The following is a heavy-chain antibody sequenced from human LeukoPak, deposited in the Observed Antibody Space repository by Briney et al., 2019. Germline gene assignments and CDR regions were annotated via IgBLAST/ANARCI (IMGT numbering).Heavy chain of an antibody. Sequence: GGSLRLSCAASGFTFSTYAMHRVRQAPGQGLDWVAFIRHDGSIKYYADSVKGRFTISRDNSKNTLYLQTNSLRTEDTAVYYCARGDCSGDCYHPLYYWGQGSLVTVSS. J-gene: IGHJ4*02. D-gene: IGHD2-21*02. CDR3: ARGDCSGDCYHPLYY. V-gene: IGHV3-30*02. CDR1: GFTFSTYA. CDR2: IRHDGSIK.